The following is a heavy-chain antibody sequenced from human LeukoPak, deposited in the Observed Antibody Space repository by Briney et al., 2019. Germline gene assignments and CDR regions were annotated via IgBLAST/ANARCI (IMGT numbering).Heavy chain of an antibody. D-gene: IGHD3-22*01. CDR3: ARDSYYYDSTQYYYYYYMDV. J-gene: IGHJ6*03. V-gene: IGHV4-61*02. Sequence: NPSETLSLTCTVSGGSISSGSYYWSWIRQPAGKGLEWIGRIYTSGSTNYNPSLKSRVTISVDTSKNQFSLKLSSVTAADTAVYYCARDSYYYDSTQYYYYYYMDVWGKGTTVTISS. CDR2: IYTSGST. CDR1: GGSISSGSYY.